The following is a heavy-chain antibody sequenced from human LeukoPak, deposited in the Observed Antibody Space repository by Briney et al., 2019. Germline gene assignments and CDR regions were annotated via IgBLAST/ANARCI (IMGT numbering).Heavy chain of an antibody. Sequence: ASVKVSCEASGYTFTGYYMHWVRQAPGQGLEWMGWINPNSGGTNYAQKFQGRVTMTRDTSISTAYMELSRLRSDDTAVYYCARAITMVRGVTDYWGQGTLVTVSS. CDR3: ARAITMVRGVTDY. CDR2: INPNSGGT. CDR1: GYTFTGYY. V-gene: IGHV1-2*02. J-gene: IGHJ4*02. D-gene: IGHD3-10*01.